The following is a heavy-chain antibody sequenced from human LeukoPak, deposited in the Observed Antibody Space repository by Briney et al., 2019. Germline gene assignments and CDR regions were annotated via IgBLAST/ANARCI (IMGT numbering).Heavy chain of an antibody. CDR1: GGSISSYY. V-gene: IGHV4-59*12. CDR2: IYYSGST. D-gene: IGHD3-9*01. CDR3: ARDRSFDDIFDY. J-gene: IGHJ4*02. Sequence: PETLSLTCTVSGGSISSYYWSWIRQPPGKGLEWIGYIYYSGSTNYNPSLKSRVTISVDTSKNQFSLKLTSVTAADTAVYYCARDRSFDDIFDYWGQGALVTVSS.